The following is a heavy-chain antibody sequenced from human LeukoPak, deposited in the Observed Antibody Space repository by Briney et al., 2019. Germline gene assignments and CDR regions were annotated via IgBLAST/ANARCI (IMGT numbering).Heavy chain of an antibody. CDR3: ARATHTETQFDY. V-gene: IGHV3-21*01. CDR1: GFTFSSYS. J-gene: IGHJ4*02. Sequence: GGSLRLSCAASGFTFSSYSMNWVRQAPGKGLEWVSSISSSSSYIYYADSVKGRFTISRDNAKNSLYLQMDSLRAEDTAVYYCARATHTETQFDYWGQGTLVTVSS. D-gene: IGHD4-11*01. CDR2: ISSSSSYI.